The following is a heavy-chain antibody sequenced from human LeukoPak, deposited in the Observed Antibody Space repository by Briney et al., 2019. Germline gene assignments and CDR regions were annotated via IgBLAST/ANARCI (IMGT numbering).Heavy chain of an antibody. Sequence: ASVKVSCRSSGYTXTTYGITWVRQAPGHGLEWMGWIRTYNGNTNYAQKLQGRVTMTTDTSTSTAYMELRSLRSDDTAMYYCARDRMDTGTYFDYWGQGTLVTVSS. V-gene: IGHV1-18*01. CDR1: GYTXTTYG. CDR3: ARDRMDTGTYFDY. CDR2: IRTYNGNT. J-gene: IGHJ4*02. D-gene: IGHD5-18*01.